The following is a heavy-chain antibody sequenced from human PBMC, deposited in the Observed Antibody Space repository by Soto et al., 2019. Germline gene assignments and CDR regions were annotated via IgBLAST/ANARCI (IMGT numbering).Heavy chain of an antibody. Sequence: SETLSLTCTVSGGSITSSYWSWIRRPPGKGLEWIAYIYDTGISGYTPSTSYNPSLKSRVTMSVDTSKSQSSLKLTSVTAADTAVYYCARGEDAFFYYGLDVWGQGITVTVSS. CDR1: GGSITSSY. V-gene: IGHV4-59*01. CDR3: ARGEDAFFYYGLDV. CDR2: IYDTGISGYTPST. J-gene: IGHJ6*02.